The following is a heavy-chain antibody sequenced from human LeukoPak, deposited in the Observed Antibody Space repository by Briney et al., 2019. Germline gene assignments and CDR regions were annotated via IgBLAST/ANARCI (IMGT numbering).Heavy chain of an antibody. Sequence: SETLSLTCTVSGRSISSYYWRWLRQPAGKGREWIGRIYTSGSTNYHTSLKSRVTMSVNTSKTHFSLKLSSVTAADTAMYYCARGWEYSSSAGFDYWGQGTLVTVSS. CDR3: ARGWEYSSSAGFDY. CDR1: GRSISSYY. V-gene: IGHV4-4*07. J-gene: IGHJ4*02. D-gene: IGHD6-6*01. CDR2: IYTSGST.